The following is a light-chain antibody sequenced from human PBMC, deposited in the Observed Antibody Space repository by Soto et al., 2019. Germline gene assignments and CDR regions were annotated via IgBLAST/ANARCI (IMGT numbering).Light chain of an antibody. Sequence: EIVLTQSPGTLSLSPGERATFSCRASQSISSSYLGWYQQKPGQAPRLLIYGASTRATGIPDRFSGSGSGTDFTRSISRLEPEDFAVYYCQQYGTSLYTFGQGTKLEIK. CDR1: QSISSSY. V-gene: IGKV3-20*01. J-gene: IGKJ2*01. CDR3: QQYGTSLYT. CDR2: GAS.